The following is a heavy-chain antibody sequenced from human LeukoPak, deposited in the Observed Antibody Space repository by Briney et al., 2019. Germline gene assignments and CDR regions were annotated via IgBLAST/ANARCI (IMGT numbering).Heavy chain of an antibody. D-gene: IGHD5/OR15-5a*01. CDR3: ARSTGSLGCWFDP. J-gene: IGHJ5*02. CDR1: GGSISSYY. CDR2: IYYSGST. V-gene: IGHV4-59*01. Sequence: KTSETLSLTCTVSGGSISSYYWSWIRQPPGKGVEWIGYIYYSGSTNYNPSLKSRVTISVDTSKNQFSLKLSSVTAADTAVYYCARSTGSLGCWFDPWGQGTLVTVSS.